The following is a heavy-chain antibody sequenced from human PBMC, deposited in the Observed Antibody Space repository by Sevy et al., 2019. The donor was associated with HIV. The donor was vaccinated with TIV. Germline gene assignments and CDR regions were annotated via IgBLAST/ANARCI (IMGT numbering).Heavy chain of an antibody. D-gene: IGHD6-19*01. CDR3: ARRAGYSSGWYSPFDY. V-gene: IGHV5-51*01. CDR1: GYSFTSYW. J-gene: IGHJ4*02. CDR2: IYPGDSDT. Sequence: GESLKISCKGSGYSFTSYWIGWVRQMPGKGLEWMGIIYPGDSDTRYSPSFQGQFTISADKSISTAYLQWISLKASDTAMYYCARRAGYSSGWYSPFDYLGQGTMVTVSS.